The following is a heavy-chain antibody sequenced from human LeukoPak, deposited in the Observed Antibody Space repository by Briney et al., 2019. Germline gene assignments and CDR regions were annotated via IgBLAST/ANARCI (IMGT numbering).Heavy chain of an antibody. CDR1: GFNFNIHW. J-gene: IGHJ6*04. Sequence: GGSLRLSCAASGFNFNIHWMNWVRQAPGKGLEWVSYISSSGSTIYYADSVKGRFTISRDNAKNSLYLQMNSLRAEDTAVYYCAELGITMIGGVWGKGTTVTISS. D-gene: IGHD3-10*02. V-gene: IGHV3-48*03. CDR3: AELGITMIGGV. CDR2: ISSSGSTI.